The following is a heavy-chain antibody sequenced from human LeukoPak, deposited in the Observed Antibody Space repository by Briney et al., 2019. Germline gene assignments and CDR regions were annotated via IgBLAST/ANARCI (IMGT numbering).Heavy chain of an antibody. J-gene: IGHJ6*02. CDR3: ARGRDVGRSRGFIPYGMDV. Sequence: SETLSLTCTVSGGSISSGDYYWGWLRQPPGKGLEWIGEVSDGGGTDYNPSLKSRVTISVDTSKNQFSLRLNSVTAADTAVYYCARGRDVGRSRGFIPYGMDVWGQGTTVIVSS. CDR1: GGSISSGDYY. D-gene: IGHD3-10*01. V-gene: IGHV4-39*07. CDR2: VSDGGGT.